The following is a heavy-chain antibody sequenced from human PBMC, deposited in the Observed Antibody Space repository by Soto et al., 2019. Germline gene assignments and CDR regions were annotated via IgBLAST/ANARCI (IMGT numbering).Heavy chain of an antibody. CDR1: GGTFSSYA. J-gene: IGHJ6*02. D-gene: IGHD3-10*01. CDR2: IIPIFGTA. V-gene: IGHV1-69*06. CDR3: AATYYHGSGPSGYHYYGMDV. Sequence: EASVKVSCKASGGTFSSYAISWVRQAPGQGLEWMGGIIPIFGTANYAQKFQGRVTITADKSTSTAYMELSSLRSEDTAVYYCAATYYHGSGPSGYHYYGMDVWGQGTTVTVSS.